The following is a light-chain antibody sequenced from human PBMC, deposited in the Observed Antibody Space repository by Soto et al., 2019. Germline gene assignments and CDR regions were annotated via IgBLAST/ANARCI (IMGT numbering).Light chain of an antibody. Sequence: DIQMTQSPSTLSASVGDRVTITCRASQSITDWLAWYQQKPGQAPKFLIYKASNLEGGVPSRFSGSGSGTESTLTISSVQPDDFATYYCQYWDDYSWTFGQGTKVEIK. J-gene: IGKJ1*01. CDR3: QYWDDYSWT. CDR1: QSITDW. V-gene: IGKV1-5*03. CDR2: KAS.